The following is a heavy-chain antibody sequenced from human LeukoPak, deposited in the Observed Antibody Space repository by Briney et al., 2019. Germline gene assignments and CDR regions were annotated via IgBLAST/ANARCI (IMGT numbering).Heavy chain of an antibody. J-gene: IGHJ4*02. V-gene: IGHV3-21*06. D-gene: IGHD3-3*01. CDR2: ISTSSSYI. CDR3: ARGSGRISIFGVPY. Sequence: GGSLRLSCAASGFTFSRYSMNWVRQAPGKRLEWVSSISTSSSYIYYADSVKGRFTISRDNAKNSLYLQMNSLRAEDTAVYFCARGSGRISIFGVPYWGQGTLVTVSS. CDR1: GFTFSRYS.